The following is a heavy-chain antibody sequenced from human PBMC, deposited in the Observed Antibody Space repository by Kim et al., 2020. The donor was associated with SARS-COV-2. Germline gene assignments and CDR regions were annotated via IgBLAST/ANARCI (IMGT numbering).Heavy chain of an antibody. CDR3: ATLDGAYSSSWYASTTAPFDY. J-gene: IGHJ4*02. Sequence: GGSLRLSCAASGFTFSSYAMSWVRQAPGKGLEWVSAISGSGGSTYYADSVKGRFTISRDNSKNTLYLQMNSLRAEDTAVYYCATLDGAYSSSWYASTTAPFDYWGQGTLVTVSS. CDR1: GFTFSSYA. CDR2: ISGSGGST. V-gene: IGHV3-23*01. D-gene: IGHD6-13*01.